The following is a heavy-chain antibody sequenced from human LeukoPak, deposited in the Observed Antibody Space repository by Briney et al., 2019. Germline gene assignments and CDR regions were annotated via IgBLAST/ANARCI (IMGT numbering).Heavy chain of an antibody. V-gene: IGHV3-30*18. CDR2: ISYDGSNK. CDR3: AKRAYFDY. CDR1: GFTFSSYG. Sequence: GGSLRLSCAASGFTFSSYGMHWVRQAPGKGLEWVAVISYDGSNKYYADSVKGRFTISRDNSKNTLYLQMNSLRAEDTAVYYCAKRAYFDYWGQGTLVTVSS. J-gene: IGHJ4*02.